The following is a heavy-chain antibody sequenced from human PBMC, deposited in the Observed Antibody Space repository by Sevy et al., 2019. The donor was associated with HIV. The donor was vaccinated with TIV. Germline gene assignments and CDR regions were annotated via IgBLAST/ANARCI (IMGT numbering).Heavy chain of an antibody. CDR1: GGSITSLY. CDR3: AGENAWGRGYS. CDR2: IYYNGHI. D-gene: IGHD1-26*01. V-gene: IGHV4-59*08. Sequence: SETLSLTCTVSGGSITSLYWNWIRQPPGKGLEWIANIYYNGHINYNPSLKSRVTLSLDTSQNQFSLRLSSVTAGDTAMYYCAGENAWGRGYSWGQGTLVTVS. J-gene: IGHJ4*02.